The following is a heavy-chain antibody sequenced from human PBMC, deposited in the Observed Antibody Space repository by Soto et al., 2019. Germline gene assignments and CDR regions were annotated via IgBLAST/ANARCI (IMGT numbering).Heavy chain of an antibody. Sequence: QVQLVQSGAEVQKPGSSVKVSCKASGGTFSSYAFSWVRQAPGRGLEWMGRVIPVLGVADYAQKFQGRATITADKSTSTVYLELSGLRSEDTALSYCARDGLGTTRRYFDHWGQGTRVTVSS. J-gene: IGHJ4*02. CDR2: VIPVLGVA. CDR1: GGTFSSYA. CDR3: ARDGLGTTRRYFDH. V-gene: IGHV1-69*04. D-gene: IGHD1-1*01.